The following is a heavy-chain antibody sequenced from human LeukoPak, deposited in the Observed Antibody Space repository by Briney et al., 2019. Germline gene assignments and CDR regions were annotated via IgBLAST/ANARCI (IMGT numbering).Heavy chain of an antibody. V-gene: IGHV3-30*04. CDR2: ISYDGSNK. D-gene: IGHD5-18*01. CDR1: GFTFSSYA. J-gene: IGHJ4*02. Sequence: GGSLRLSCAASGFTFSSYAMHWVRQAPGKGLEWVAVISYDGSNKYYADSVKGRFTISRDNSKNTLYLQMNSLRAEDTAVYYCAKGRGYSYAAPLDYWGQGTLVTVSS. CDR3: AKGRGYSYAAPLDY.